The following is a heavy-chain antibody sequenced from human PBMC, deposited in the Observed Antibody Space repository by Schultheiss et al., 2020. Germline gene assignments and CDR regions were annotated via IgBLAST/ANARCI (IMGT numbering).Heavy chain of an antibody. CDR3: AKHGHDDVFSGMDV. CDR1: GGSISSSSYY. Sequence: SETLSLTCTVSGGSISSSSYYWGWIRQPPGKGLEWIGSIYYSGSTYYNPSLKSRVTISVDTSKNQFSLKLSSVTAADTAVYYCAKHGHDDVFSGMDVWGQGTPVTVSS. V-gene: IGHV4-39*01. J-gene: IGHJ6*02. D-gene: IGHD3-3*01. CDR2: IYYSGST.